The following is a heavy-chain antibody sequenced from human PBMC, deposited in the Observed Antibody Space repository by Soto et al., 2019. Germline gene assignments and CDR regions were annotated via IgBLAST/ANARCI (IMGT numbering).Heavy chain of an antibody. CDR1: GFTFSSYG. CDR3: AKGGDYGSVHY. Sequence: PGGSLRLSCAVSGFTFSSYGMNWVRQAPGKGLEWVAAIYYDGSNKYYADSVRGRFTISRDNAKNTLYLHMSSLRAEDTAVYYCAKGGDYGSVHYWGQGTLVTVSS. CDR2: IYYDGSNK. J-gene: IGHJ4*02. V-gene: IGHV3-33*03. D-gene: IGHD3-10*01.